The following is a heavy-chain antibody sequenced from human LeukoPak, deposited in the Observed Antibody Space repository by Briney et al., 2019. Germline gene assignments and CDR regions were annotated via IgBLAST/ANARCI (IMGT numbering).Heavy chain of an antibody. CDR2: IYYSGST. V-gene: IGHV4-59*01. CDR1: GGSISSSY. Sequence: PSETLSLTCTVSGGSISSSYWSWVRQPPGKGLEWIGYIYYSGSTNYNPSLKSRVTMSVDTSKNQFSLNLSSVTAADTAVYYCARGPYSSRYDCWGQGTVVTVSS. CDR3: ARGPYSSRYDC. D-gene: IGHD6-13*01. J-gene: IGHJ4*02.